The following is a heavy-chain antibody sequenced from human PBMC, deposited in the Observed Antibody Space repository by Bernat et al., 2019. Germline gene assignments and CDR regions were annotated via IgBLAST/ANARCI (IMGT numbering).Heavy chain of an antibody. CDR3: ARLNNVIRFFGWHNPPKWFGP. V-gene: IGHV5-51*01. J-gene: IGHJ5*02. CDR2: IYPGDSDT. CDR1: GYSFTSYW. Sequence: EVQLVQSGAEVKKPGESLKISCKGSGYSFTSYWIGWVRQMPGKGLEWMGIIYPGDSDTRYSPSFQGQVTISADKSISTAYLQWSSLKASDTAMYYCARLNNVIRFFGWHNPPKWFGPRGQGTLVTVSS. D-gene: IGHD3-3*01.